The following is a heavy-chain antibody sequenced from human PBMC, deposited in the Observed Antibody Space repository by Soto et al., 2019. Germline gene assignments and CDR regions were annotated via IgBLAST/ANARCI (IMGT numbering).Heavy chain of an antibody. CDR1: GLTFRSYW. J-gene: IGHJ3*02. CDR3: AKVFSGSSNAGRDDAFDI. V-gene: IGHV3-48*01. CDR2: INTSGTTR. Sequence: GGSLRLSCAASGLTFRSYWMHRVRQAPGKGLEWVAHINTSGTTRYYADSVKGRFTISRDNAKNTLYLQMNSLRAEDTAVYYCAKVFSGSSNAGRDDAFDIWGQGTMVTVSS. D-gene: IGHD3-22*01.